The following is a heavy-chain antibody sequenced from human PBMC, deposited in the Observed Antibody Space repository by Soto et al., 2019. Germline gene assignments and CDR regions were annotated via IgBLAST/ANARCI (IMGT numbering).Heavy chain of an antibody. Sequence: ASVKVSCKASGGTFSSYAISWVRQAPGQGLEWMGIINPSGGSTSYAQKFQGRVTMTRDTSTSTVYMELSSLRSEDTAVYYCARGDIVVVVAATQPFDYWGQGTLVTVSS. J-gene: IGHJ4*02. CDR3: ARGDIVVVVAATQPFDY. CDR2: INPSGGST. D-gene: IGHD2-15*01. V-gene: IGHV1-46*01. CDR1: GGTFSSYA.